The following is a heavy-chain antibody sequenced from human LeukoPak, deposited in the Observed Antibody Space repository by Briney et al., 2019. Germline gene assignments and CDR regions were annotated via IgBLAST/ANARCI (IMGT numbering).Heavy chain of an antibody. V-gene: IGHV3-21*01. CDR1: GFTFSSYS. CDR2: ISSSSSYI. D-gene: IGHD3-10*01. Sequence: GGSLRLSCAASGFTFSSYSMNWVRQAPGKGREWVSSISSSSSYIYYADSVKGRFTISRDNAKNSLYLQMNSLRAEDTAVYYCARGWFGEKTYFDYWGQGTLVTVSS. CDR3: ARGWFGEKTYFDY. J-gene: IGHJ4*02.